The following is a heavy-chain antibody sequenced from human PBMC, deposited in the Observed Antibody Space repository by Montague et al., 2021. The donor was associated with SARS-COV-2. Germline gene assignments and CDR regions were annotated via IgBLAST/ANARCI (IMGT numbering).Heavy chain of an antibody. CDR2: ISGSGGST. V-gene: IGHV3-23*01. CDR3: AVDIVATIKRTFDY. CDR1: GFTFSSHA. Sequence: SLRLSCAASGFTFSSHAMSWVRQALGKGLEWVSAISGSGGSTYYADSVKGRFTISRDNSKNTLYLQMNSLRAEDTAVYYCAVDIVATIKRTFDYWGQGTLVTVSS. D-gene: IGHD5-12*01. J-gene: IGHJ4*02.